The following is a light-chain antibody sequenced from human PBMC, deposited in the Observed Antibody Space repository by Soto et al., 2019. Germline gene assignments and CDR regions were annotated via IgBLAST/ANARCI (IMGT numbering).Light chain of an antibody. CDR2: VVD. CDR3: NSYTSSNTFV. Sequence: QSALTQPASVSGSPGQSITISCTGTSSDVGGYNYVSWYQQYPGKAPKLLMYVVDNRPSGVSNRFSGSKSGNTASLTISGLQSEHEAEYFCNSYTSSNTFVFGTGTKVTVL. CDR1: SSDVGGYNY. V-gene: IGLV2-14*01. J-gene: IGLJ1*01.